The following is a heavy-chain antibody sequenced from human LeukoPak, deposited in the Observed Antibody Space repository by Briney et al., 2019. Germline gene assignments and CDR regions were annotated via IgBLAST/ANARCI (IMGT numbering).Heavy chain of an antibody. D-gene: IGHD1-26*01. Sequence: GGSLRLSCAASGFTFNDYAMHWVRQAPGKGLEWVSFVSFDGRNKNYADSVRGRFTISRDNSKNTLYLQMNSVTYEDTAVYFCVRIVGHTTTDFWGQGTIVTVSS. CDR1: GFTFNDYA. CDR2: VSFDGRNK. J-gene: IGHJ4*02. CDR3: VRIVGHTTTDF. V-gene: IGHV3-30-3*01.